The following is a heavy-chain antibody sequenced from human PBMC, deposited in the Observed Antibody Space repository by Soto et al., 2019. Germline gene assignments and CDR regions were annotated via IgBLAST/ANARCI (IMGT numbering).Heavy chain of an antibody. CDR1: GGTFSSYA. V-gene: IGHV1-69*13. D-gene: IGHD4-4*01. Sequence: SVKVSCKASGGTFSSYAISWVRQAPGQGLEWMGGIIPIFGTANYAQKFQGRVTITADESTSTAYMELSSLRSEDTAVYYCARLTVTATTAGAFDIWGQGTMVTVSS. J-gene: IGHJ3*02. CDR2: IIPIFGTA. CDR3: ARLTVTATTAGAFDI.